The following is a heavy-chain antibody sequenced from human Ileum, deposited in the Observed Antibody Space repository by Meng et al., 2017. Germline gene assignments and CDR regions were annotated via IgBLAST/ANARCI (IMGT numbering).Heavy chain of an antibody. CDR3: ARDTVGTTLGDY. CDR1: GYIFTRYG. D-gene: IGHD4-23*01. V-gene: IGHV1-18*01. Sequence: QVQLVQSGAEVKKPGASVQASCKASGYIFTRYGIGGVRQAPGEGLEWMGWTSAYRCNTKYAQKLQGRVTMTTDTSTSTAYMELRNLRSDDTAVYYCARDTVGTTLGDYWGQGTLVTVSS. J-gene: IGHJ4*02. CDR2: TSAYRCNT.